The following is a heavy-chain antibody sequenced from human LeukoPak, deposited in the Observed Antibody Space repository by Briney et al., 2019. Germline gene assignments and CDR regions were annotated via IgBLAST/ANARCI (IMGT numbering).Heavy chain of an antibody. Sequence: SETLSLTCTVSGGSISSSSYYWGWILQPPGKGLEWIGSIYYSGSTYYNPSLKSRVTISVDTSKNQFSLKLSSVTAADTAVYYCARDRRPQQWLVRRGFDYWGQGTLVTVSS. D-gene: IGHD6-19*01. J-gene: IGHJ4*02. CDR3: ARDRRPQQWLVRRGFDY. CDR2: IYYSGST. V-gene: IGHV4-39*07. CDR1: GGSISSSSYY.